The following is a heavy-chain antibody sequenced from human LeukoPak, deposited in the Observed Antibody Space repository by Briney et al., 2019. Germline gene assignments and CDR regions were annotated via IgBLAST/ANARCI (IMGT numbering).Heavy chain of an antibody. J-gene: IGHJ4*02. V-gene: IGHV4-34*01. CDR3: ARGRERDGYPTNFDY. CDR1: GGSFSGYY. D-gene: IGHD5-24*01. Sequence: SETLSLTCAAYGGSFSGYYWSWIRQPPGKGLEWIGEINHSGSTNYNPSLKSRVTISVDTSKNQFSLKLSSVTAADTAVYYCARGRERDGYPTNFDYWGQGTLVTVSS. CDR2: INHSGST.